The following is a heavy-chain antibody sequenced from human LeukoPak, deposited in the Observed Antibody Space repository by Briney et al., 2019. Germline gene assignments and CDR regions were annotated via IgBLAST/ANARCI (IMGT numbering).Heavy chain of an antibody. J-gene: IGHJ6*02. CDR2: IYYSGST. Sequence: SETLSLTCTVSGGSISSYYWSWIRQPPGKGLEWIGYIYYSGSTNYNPSLKSRVTISVDTSKNQFSLKLSSVTAADTAVYYCARYDCGGYYYYGMDVWGQGTTVTVSS. CDR3: ARYDCGGYYYYGMDV. D-gene: IGHD4-23*01. CDR1: GGSISSYY. V-gene: IGHV4-59*01.